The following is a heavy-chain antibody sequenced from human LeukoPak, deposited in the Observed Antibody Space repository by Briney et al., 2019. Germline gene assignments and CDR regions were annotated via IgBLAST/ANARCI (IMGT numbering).Heavy chain of an antibody. CDR3: ARFGRIAVAARDY. J-gene: IGHJ4*02. D-gene: IGHD6-19*01. CDR2: IYYSGST. Sequence: SETLSLTCTVSGGSISSSSYYWGWIRQPPGKGLEWIGSIYYSGSTYYNPSLKSRVTISVDTSKNQFSLKLSSVTAADTAVYYCARFGRIAVAARDYCGQGTLVTVS. V-gene: IGHV4-39*01. CDR1: GGSISSSSYY.